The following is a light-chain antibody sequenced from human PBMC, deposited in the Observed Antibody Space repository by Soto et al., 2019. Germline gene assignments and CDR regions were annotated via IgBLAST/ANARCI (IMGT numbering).Light chain of an antibody. Sequence: DIQMTQSPSSLAASVGARVTITCLASQSISSYLNWYQQKPGKAPKLLIYAASSLQSGVPSRFSGSRSGTDFSLTISSLQPEDFATYYCQQSYSTPLTFGGGTKAEIK. CDR3: QQSYSTPLT. CDR2: AAS. V-gene: IGKV1-39*01. J-gene: IGKJ4*01. CDR1: QSISSY.